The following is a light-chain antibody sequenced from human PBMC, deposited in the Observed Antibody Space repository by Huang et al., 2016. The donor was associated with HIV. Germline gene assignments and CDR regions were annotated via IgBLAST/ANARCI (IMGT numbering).Light chain of an antibody. V-gene: IGKV3-15*01. J-gene: IGKJ4*01. CDR3: QQYNNWPPLT. Sequence: EIVMTQSPATLSVSPGERVTLSCRASQSVSIGLAWYQQKPGQAPKLVIYGSSTRATGIPTRFSGSGSGTEFTLTISSLQSEDFAVYYCQQYNNWPPLTFGGGTKVEIK. CDR2: GSS. CDR1: QSVSIG.